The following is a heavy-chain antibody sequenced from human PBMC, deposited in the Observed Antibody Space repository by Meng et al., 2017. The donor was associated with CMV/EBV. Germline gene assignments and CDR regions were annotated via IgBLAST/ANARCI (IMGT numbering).Heavy chain of an antibody. CDR2: INEDGSKK. D-gene: IGHD3-3*01. J-gene: IGHJ4*02. CDR1: GFSFGGDW. Sequence: SCVGAGFSFGGDWRSWVRQAPGKGLGWVTEINEDGSKKYYVDSVKGRFTISRDNAKNSLFLQMNSLRAEDTAVYYCARDPSFGALDYWGQGTLVTVSS. V-gene: IGHV3-7*01. CDR3: ARDPSFGALDY.